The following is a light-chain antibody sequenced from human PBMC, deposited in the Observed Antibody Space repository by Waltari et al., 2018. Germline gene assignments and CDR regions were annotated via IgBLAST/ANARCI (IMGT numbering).Light chain of an antibody. V-gene: IGLV2-14*03. Sequence: QSALTQPASVSGSPGQSVTISCTGTSSDIGTYDYVSWYQQHPGKAPKLLFYDVNKRPSGVSNRFSVSKSDNTAALIISGLQSEDEADYYCDSYTRKSTLVFGGGTKLTVL. CDR1: SSDIGTYDY. CDR3: DSYTRKSTLV. CDR2: DVN. J-gene: IGLJ2*01.